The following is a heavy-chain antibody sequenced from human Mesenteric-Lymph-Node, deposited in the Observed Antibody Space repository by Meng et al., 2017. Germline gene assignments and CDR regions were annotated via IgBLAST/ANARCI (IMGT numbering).Heavy chain of an antibody. CDR2: INTNTGNP. Sequence: VQWVHSGSEVQKPGDSLKVCCKASGYTFTSYAMNWVRQAPGQGLEWMGWINTNTGNPTYAQGFTGRFVFSLDTSVSTAYLQISSLKAEDTAVYYCARDKIAVAGITGDYWGQGTLVTVSS. CDR3: ARDKIAVAGITGDY. D-gene: IGHD6-19*01. J-gene: IGHJ4*01. V-gene: IGHV7-4-1*02. CDR1: GYTFTSYA.